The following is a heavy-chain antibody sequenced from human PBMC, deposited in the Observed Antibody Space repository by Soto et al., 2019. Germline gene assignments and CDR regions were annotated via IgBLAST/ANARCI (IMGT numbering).Heavy chain of an antibody. CDR3: ARDNYDFWSGYYQSPHSSYYYYGMDV. V-gene: IGHV3-21*01. CDR2: ISSSSSYI. D-gene: IGHD3-3*01. J-gene: IGHJ6*02. CDR1: GFTFSSYS. Sequence: EVQLVESGGGLVKPGGSLRLSCAASGFTFSSYSMNWVRQAPGKGLEWVSSISSSSSYIYYADSVKGRFTISRDNAKNSLYLQMNSLRAEDTAVYYCARDNYDFWSGYYQSPHSSYYYYGMDVWGQGTTVTVAS.